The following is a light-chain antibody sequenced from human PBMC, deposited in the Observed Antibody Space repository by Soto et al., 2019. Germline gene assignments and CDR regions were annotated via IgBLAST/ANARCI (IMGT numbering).Light chain of an antibody. Sequence: IHLTQSPSTLSAAVLYSVTITCRASQNIRNLLAWYQQKPGKAPKPLIYDASTLKTGVPSRFSGSGSGSEFNFTITGLQPDDFATYFCQQYNTYATFGQGTRLEIK. V-gene: IGKV1-5*01. J-gene: IGKJ5*01. CDR1: QNIRNL. CDR3: QQYNTYAT. CDR2: DAS.